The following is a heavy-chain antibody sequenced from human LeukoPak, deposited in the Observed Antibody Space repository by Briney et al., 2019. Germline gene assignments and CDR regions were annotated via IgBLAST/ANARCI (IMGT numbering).Heavy chain of an antibody. J-gene: IGHJ6*03. CDR3: ARDSNYYGSGSYYKNYYYYMDV. CDR1: GFTFSSYE. V-gene: IGHV3-48*03. D-gene: IGHD3-10*01. CDR2: ISSSGSTI. Sequence: GGSLRLSCAASGFTFSSYEMSWGRQAPGKGVEWVSYISSSGSTIYYADSVKGRFTISRDNANNSLYLQMNSLRAEDTAVYYCARDSNYYGSGSYYKNYYYYMDVWGKGTTVTISS.